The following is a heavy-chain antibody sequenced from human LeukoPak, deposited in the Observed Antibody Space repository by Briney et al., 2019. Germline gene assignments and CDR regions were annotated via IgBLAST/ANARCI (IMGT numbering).Heavy chain of an antibody. J-gene: IGHJ4*02. Sequence: PGGSLRLSCAASGFTFSSYAMSWVRQAPGKGLEWVSAISGSGGSTYYADSVKGRFTISRDNSKNTLYLQMNSLRAEDTAVYYCAKAYYDILTGYYPLDYWGQGTLVTVSS. CDR1: GFTFSSYA. D-gene: IGHD3-9*01. CDR2: ISGSGGST. CDR3: AKAYYDILTGYYPLDY. V-gene: IGHV3-23*01.